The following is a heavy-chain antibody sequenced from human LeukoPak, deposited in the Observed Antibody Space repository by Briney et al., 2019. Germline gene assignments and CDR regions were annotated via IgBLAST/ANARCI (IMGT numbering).Heavy chain of an antibody. Sequence: GSLRLSCAASGFTFSSHWMHWVRQAPGKGLEWIGEINHSGSTNYNPSLKSRVTISVDTSKNQFSLKLSSVTAADTAVYYCARGPYRGFDYWGQGTLVTVSS. D-gene: IGHD1-14*01. CDR1: GFTFSSHW. J-gene: IGHJ4*02. V-gene: IGHV4-34*01. CDR3: ARGPYRGFDY. CDR2: INHSGST.